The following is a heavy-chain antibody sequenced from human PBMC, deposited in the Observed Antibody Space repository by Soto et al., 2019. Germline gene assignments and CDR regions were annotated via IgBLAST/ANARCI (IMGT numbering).Heavy chain of an antibody. J-gene: IGHJ4*02. D-gene: IGHD5-18*01. CDR1: GGSISSGGYY. CDR3: ASYRTAMESYFDY. V-gene: IGHV4-31*03. Sequence: QVQLQESGPGLVKPSQTLSLTCTVSGGSISSGGYYWSWIRQHPGKGLEWIGYIYYRGSTYYNPSLERRVTISVDTSKNQFSLKLSSVTAADTAVYYCASYRTAMESYFDYWGQGTLVTVSS. CDR2: IYYRGST.